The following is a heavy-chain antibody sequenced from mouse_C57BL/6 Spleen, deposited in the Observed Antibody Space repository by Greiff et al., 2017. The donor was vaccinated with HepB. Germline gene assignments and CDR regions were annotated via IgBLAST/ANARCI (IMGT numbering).Heavy chain of an antibody. D-gene: IGHD2-13*01. CDR2: ISYDGSN. CDR3: ASTTVIHYAMDY. CDR1: GYSITSGYY. V-gene: IGHV3-6*01. J-gene: IGHJ4*01. Sequence: EVKLQESGPGLVKPSQSLSLTCSVTGYSITSGYYWNWIRQFPGNKLEWMGYISYDGSNNYNPSLKNLTSITRDTSKNQFFLKLNSVTTEDTATYDCASTTVIHYAMDYWGQGTSVTVSS.